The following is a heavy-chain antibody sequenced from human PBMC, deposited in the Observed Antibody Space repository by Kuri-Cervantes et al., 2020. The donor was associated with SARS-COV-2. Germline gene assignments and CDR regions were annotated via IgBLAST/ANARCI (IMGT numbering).Heavy chain of an antibody. Sequence: SETLSLTCTVSGGSISSYYWSWIRQPPGKGLEWIGYIYYGGSTNYNPSLKSRVTISVDTSKNQFSLKLSSVTAADTAVYYCARDHRGKNWNHRTFWYFDLWGRGTLVTVSS. CDR2: IYYGGST. D-gene: IGHD1-14*01. CDR1: GGSISSYY. J-gene: IGHJ2*01. CDR3: ARDHRGKNWNHRTFWYFDL. V-gene: IGHV4-59*01.